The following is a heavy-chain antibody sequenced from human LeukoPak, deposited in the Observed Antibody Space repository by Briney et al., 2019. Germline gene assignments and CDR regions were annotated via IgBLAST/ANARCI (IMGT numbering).Heavy chain of an antibody. CDR3: ARERGRAGDY. CDR2: ISSISSYI. V-gene: IGHV3-21*01. D-gene: IGHD6-19*01. Sequence: GGSLRLSCAASGFTFSTYSMNWVRQAPGKGLEWVSSISSISSYIYYADSVKGRFTISRDNAKNSLYLQMNSLRAEDTAVYYCARERGRAGDYWGQGTLVTVSS. CDR1: GFTFSTYS. J-gene: IGHJ4*02.